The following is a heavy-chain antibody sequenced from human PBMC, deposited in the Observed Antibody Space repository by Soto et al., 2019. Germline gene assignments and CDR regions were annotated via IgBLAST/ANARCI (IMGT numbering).Heavy chain of an antibody. CDR2: IYSGGST. Sequence: EVRLVESGGALIQPGGSLRLSCAASGFNVSSNYMNWVRQAPGKGLEWVSVIYSGGSTYYADAVRGRFTISRDNSKNLLYLQMNSLSAEDRAVYYCAREERGYGPWGQGTLVTFSS. V-gene: IGHV3-53*01. CDR1: GFNVSSNY. CDR3: AREERGYGP. D-gene: IGHD5-18*01. J-gene: IGHJ5*02.